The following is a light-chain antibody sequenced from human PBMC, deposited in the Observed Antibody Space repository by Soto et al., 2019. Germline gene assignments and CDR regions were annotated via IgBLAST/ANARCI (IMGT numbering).Light chain of an antibody. J-gene: IGLJ1*01. V-gene: IGLV1-44*01. Sequence: QSALTQPPSASGTPGQRVTISCSGSSSNIGSNTVDWYQQLPGTAPKLLVYSNNLRPSGVPDRFSGSKSGTSASLAISGLQSEDEADYYCAAWDDSLNGQVFGTGTKVTV. CDR1: SSNIGSNT. CDR2: SNN. CDR3: AAWDDSLNGQV.